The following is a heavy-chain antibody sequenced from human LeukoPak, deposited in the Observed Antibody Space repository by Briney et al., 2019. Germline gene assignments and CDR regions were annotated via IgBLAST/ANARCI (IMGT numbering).Heavy chain of an antibody. J-gene: IGHJ5*02. V-gene: IGHV4-59*01. CDR1: GGSISSYY. CDR2: IHYSGST. CDR3: ARETLDSSGWYENWFDP. Sequence: PSETLSLTCTVSGGSISSYYWSWLRQPPGKGLEWIGYIHYSGSTNYNPSLKSRVTISVDTSKNQFSLKLSSVTAADTAVYYCARETLDSSGWYENWFDPWGQGTLVTVSS. D-gene: IGHD6-19*01.